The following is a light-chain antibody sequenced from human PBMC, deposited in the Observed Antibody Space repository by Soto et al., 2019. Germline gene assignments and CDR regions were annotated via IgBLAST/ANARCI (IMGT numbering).Light chain of an antibody. CDR1: QSVSSIY. J-gene: IGKJ1*01. CDR2: GAS. Sequence: EIVLTQSPGTLSLSPGERATLTCRASQSVSSIYLAWYQQKPGQAPRLLIYGASSRATGIPDRFSGSGSGKDFTLTISRLEPEVFAVYYCQKYGSSRGTFGKGTKV. V-gene: IGKV3-20*01. CDR3: QKYGSSRGT.